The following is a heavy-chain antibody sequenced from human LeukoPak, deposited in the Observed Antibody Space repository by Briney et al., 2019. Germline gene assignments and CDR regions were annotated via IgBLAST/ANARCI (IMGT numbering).Heavy chain of an antibody. Sequence: SSETLSLTCTVSGGSISSYYWSWIRQPAGKGLEWIGRIYTSGSTNYNPSLKSRVTMSVDTSKNQFSLKLSSVTAADTAVYYCARGNPRGYSYGVLDYWGQGTLVTVSS. CDR1: GGSISSYY. CDR2: IYTSGST. CDR3: ARGNPRGYSYGVLDY. V-gene: IGHV4-4*07. J-gene: IGHJ4*02. D-gene: IGHD5-18*01.